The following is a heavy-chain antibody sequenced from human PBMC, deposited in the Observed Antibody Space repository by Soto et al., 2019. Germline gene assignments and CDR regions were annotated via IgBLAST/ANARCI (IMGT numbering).Heavy chain of an antibody. V-gene: IGHV4-39*01. CDR3: ALHRRAAAGGSVCNGLDV. CDR1: GGSITNSGQY. Sequence: SETLPLTCPVSGGSITNSGQYCVWIRQPPGKGLEWIGSIYYSGSPYYKPSLKSRLTMSVDTSKNQFSLKLSPVTAADPAAYYCALHRRAAAGGSVCNGLDVWGQATTVTVSS. CDR2: IYYSGSP. J-gene: IGHJ6*02. D-gene: IGHD6-13*01.